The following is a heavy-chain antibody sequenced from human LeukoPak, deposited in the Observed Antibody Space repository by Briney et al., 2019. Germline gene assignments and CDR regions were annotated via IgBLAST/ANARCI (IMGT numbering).Heavy chain of an antibody. J-gene: IGHJ3*02. CDR1: KFTFSSYW. Sequence: GGSLRLSCAASKFTFSSYWMSWVRQAPGKGLEWVANIKQDGSVQFYMDSLKGRFSVSRDNAKNSLYLQMNGLRVEDTAVYYCAEGTTTPYSYGLVDIWGQGTMVTVSS. D-gene: IGHD5-18*01. V-gene: IGHV3-7*01. CDR3: AEGTTTPYSYGLVDI. CDR2: IKQDGSVQ.